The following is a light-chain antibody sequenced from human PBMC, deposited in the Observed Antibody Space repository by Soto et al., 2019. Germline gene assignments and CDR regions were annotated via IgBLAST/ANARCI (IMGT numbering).Light chain of an antibody. CDR1: HSIDTW. Sequence: DIQMTQSPSALSASLGDRVTITCRASHSIDTWLAWYQQRPGKAPNLLIYDASSLASGVPSRFSGGGSGTEFTLTISNLQPDDFGTYYCHHYKSYTPYTIGQGTKVEIK. CDR2: DAS. V-gene: IGKV1-5*01. CDR3: HHYKSYTPYT. J-gene: IGKJ2*01.